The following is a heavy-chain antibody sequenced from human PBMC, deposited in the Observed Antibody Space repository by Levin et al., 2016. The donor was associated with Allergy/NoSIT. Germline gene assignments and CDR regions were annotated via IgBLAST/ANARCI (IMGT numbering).Heavy chain of an antibody. J-gene: IGHJ4*02. CDR3: AREAHSTSDY. CDR2: ISAYNGNT. Sequence: ASVKVSCKASGGTFSSYTISWVRQAPGQGLEWMGWISAYNGNTNYAQKLQGRVTMTTDTSTNTVFMELSSLRSEDTALYYCAREAHSTSDYWGQGTLLTVSS. V-gene: IGHV1-18*01. CDR1: GGTFSSYT. D-gene: IGHD2/OR15-2a*01.